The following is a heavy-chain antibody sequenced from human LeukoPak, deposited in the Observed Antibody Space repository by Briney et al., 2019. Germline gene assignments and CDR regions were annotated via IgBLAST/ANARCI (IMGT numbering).Heavy chain of an antibody. Sequence: SETLSLTCTVSGGSISSSSYYWGWIRQPPGKGLEWIGSIYYSGSTYYNPSLKSRVTISVDTSKNQFSLKLSSVTAADTAVYYCARGAGDGYHRPFDYWGQGTLVTVSS. CDR3: ARGAGDGYHRPFDY. J-gene: IGHJ4*02. D-gene: IGHD5-24*01. CDR2: IYYSGST. V-gene: IGHV4-39*07. CDR1: GGSISSSSYY.